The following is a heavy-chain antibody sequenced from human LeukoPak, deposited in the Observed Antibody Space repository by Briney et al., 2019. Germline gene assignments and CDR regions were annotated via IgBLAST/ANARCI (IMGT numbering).Heavy chain of an antibody. J-gene: IGHJ4*02. CDR2: INHSGST. Sequence: PSETLSLTCAVYGGTFSGYYWSWIRQPPGKGLEWIGEINHSGSTNYNPSLKSRITITVDTSKNQFTLMLSCVTAADTAVYYCARDYCSGDSCYYFCFWGQGTLVTVSS. CDR3: ARDYCSGDSCYYFCF. CDR1: GGTFSGYY. V-gene: IGHV4-34*01. D-gene: IGHD2-15*01.